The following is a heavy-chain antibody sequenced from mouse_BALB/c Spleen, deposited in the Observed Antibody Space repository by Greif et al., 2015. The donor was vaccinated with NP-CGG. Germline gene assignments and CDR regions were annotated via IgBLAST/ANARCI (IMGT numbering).Heavy chain of an antibody. CDR1: GFTFSDYY. CDR2: ISDGGSYT. Sequence: EVQLVESGGGLVKPGGSLKLSCAASGFTFSDYYMYWVRQTPEKRLEWVATISDGGSYTYYPDSVKGRFTISRDNAKNNLYLQMSSLKSEDTAVYYGARDGNYWYFDVWGAGTTVTVSS. D-gene: IGHD2-1*01. V-gene: IGHV5-4*02. J-gene: IGHJ1*01. CDR3: ARDGNYWYFDV.